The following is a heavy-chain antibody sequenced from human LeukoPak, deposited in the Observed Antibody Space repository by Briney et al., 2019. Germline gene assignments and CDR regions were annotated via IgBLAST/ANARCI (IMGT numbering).Heavy chain of an antibody. Sequence: ASVKVSCKASGYTFTSYDINWVRQATGQGLEWMGWMNPHSGNTGYAQKFQGRVTMTRNTSVSTAYMELSSLRSEDTAVYYCARGFDKSYDKTLDYWGQGTLVTVSS. V-gene: IGHV1-8*01. D-gene: IGHD5-12*01. CDR2: MNPHSGNT. CDR3: ARGFDKSYDKTLDY. J-gene: IGHJ4*02. CDR1: GYTFTSYD.